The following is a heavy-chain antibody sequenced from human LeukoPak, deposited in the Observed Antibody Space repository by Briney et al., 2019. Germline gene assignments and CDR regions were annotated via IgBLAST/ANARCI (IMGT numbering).Heavy chain of an antibody. CDR1: SDSIYSSNYY. CDR2: IYYSGST. CDR3: ARHHLDYGDYHIDS. Sequence: KASETLSLTCTVSSDSIYSSNYYWGWIRQPPGKGLEWIGSIYYSGSTYYNSSLKSRVTISVDTSKNQFSLKLTSVTAADTAFYYCARHHLDYGDYHIDSWGQGTLVTVSS. V-gene: IGHV4-39*01. J-gene: IGHJ4*02. D-gene: IGHD4-17*01.